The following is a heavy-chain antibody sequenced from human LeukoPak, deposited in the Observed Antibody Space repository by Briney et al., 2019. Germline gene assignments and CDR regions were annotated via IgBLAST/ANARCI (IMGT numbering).Heavy chain of an antibody. D-gene: IGHD3-3*01. CDR1: GGSISGYY. Sequence: SGTLSLTCTVSGGSISGYYWSWIRQPPGKGLEWIGEINHSGSTNYNPSLKSRVTISVDTSKNQFSLKLSSVTAADTAVYYCAREGLEWLLSYFDYWGQGTLVTVSS. J-gene: IGHJ4*02. CDR2: INHSGST. V-gene: IGHV4-34*01. CDR3: AREGLEWLLSYFDY.